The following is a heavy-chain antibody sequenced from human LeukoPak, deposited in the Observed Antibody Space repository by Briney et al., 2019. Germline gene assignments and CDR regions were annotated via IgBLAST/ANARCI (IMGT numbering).Heavy chain of an antibody. V-gene: IGHV1-46*01. D-gene: IGHD3-22*01. CDR3: ARARTPYYYDSSGYYDFDY. CDR2: INPSGGST. Sequence: VASVKVSCKASGYTFTSYYMHWVRQAPGQGLEWMGIINPSGGSTSYAQKFQGRVTMTRDTSTSTVYTELSSLRSEDTAVYYCARARTPYYYDSSGYYDFDYWGQGTLVTVSS. CDR1: GYTFTSYY. J-gene: IGHJ4*02.